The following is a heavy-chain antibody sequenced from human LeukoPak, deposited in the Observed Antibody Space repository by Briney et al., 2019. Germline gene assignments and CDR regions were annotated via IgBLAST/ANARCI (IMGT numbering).Heavy chain of an antibody. CDR1: GFTFSSYA. J-gene: IGHJ4*02. D-gene: IGHD3-10*01. CDR3: ARGDTYGPSFDY. V-gene: IGHV3-23*01. Sequence: GGSLRLSCAASGFTFSSYAMSWVRQAPGKGLEWVSAISGSGGSTYYADSVKGRFTISRDNSKNTLYLQMNSLRAEDTAVYYCARGDTYGPSFDYWGQGTLVTVSS. CDR2: ISGSGGST.